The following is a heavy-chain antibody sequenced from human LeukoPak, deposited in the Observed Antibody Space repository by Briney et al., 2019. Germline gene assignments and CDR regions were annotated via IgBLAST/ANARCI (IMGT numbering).Heavy chain of an antibody. CDR2: IHHTGGT. CDR1: GGSINITNW. V-gene: IGHV4-4*02. D-gene: IGHD2-15*01. J-gene: IGHJ3*02. CDR3: ARGFCSGGSCYGAFDI. Sequence: SGTLSLTCAVSGGSINITNWWSWVRQPPGKGLEWIGEIHHTGGTNYNPSLKSRVTISVDTSKKQFSLKQSSVTAADTAVYYCARGFCSGGSCYGAFDIWGQGTMVTVSS.